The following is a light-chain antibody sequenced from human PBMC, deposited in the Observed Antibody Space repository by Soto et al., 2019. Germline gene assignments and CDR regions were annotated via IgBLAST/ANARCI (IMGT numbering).Light chain of an antibody. Sequence: DIQMTQSPSSLSASVGARVTITCRASQPINKFLNWFQHKPGEAPKRLIYGASILQDGVPSRFSGSGSGTDYTLNISGLQTEDGGTYYGQQSLSVPLTFGGGTKVDNK. CDR3: QQSLSVPLT. J-gene: IGKJ4*01. CDR1: QPINKF. V-gene: IGKV1-39*01. CDR2: GAS.